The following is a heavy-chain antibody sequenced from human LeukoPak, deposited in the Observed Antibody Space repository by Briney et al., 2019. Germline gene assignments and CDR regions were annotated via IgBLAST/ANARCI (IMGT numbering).Heavy chain of an antibody. CDR1: GFTFSRFA. CDR2: ISGSGYST. Sequence: GGSLRLSCAASGFTFSRFAVSWVRQAPGKGLEWVSTISGSGYSTYYADSVKGRFTLSGDSSKNTLFLQMNSLRAEDTAVYYCAKAPYSGNWNLYFDNWGQGTLVTVSS. J-gene: IGHJ4*02. CDR3: AKAPYSGNWNLYFDN. V-gene: IGHV3-23*01. D-gene: IGHD6-13*01.